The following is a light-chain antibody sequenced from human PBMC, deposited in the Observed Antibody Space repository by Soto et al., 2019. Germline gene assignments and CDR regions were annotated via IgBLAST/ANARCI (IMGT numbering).Light chain of an antibody. J-gene: IGKJ2*01. CDR2: EAS. Sequence: DIQMTQSPSTLAASVGDRVTITCRASQDIITWLVWYQLKPGKVPNVLIYEASALRSGVPSRFSGSGSGTEFTLTITSLQPDDFATYYCQQYDSYPYTFGQGTKVEIK. CDR1: QDIITW. V-gene: IGKV1-5*03. CDR3: QQYDSYPYT.